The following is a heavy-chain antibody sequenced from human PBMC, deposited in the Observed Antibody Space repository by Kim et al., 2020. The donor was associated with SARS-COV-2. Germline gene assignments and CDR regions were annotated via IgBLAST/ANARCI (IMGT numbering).Heavy chain of an antibody. J-gene: IGHJ5*02. CDR1: GGSFSGYY. CDR2: INHSGST. D-gene: IGHD6-19*01. V-gene: IGHV4-34*01. CDR3: ARGLGGGWYHRENNWFDP. Sequence: SETLSLTCAVYGGSFSGYYWSWIRQPPGKGLEWIGEINHSGSTNYNPSLKSRVTISVDTSKNQFSLKLSSVTAADTAVYYCARGLGGGWYHRENNWFDPWGQGTLVTVSS.